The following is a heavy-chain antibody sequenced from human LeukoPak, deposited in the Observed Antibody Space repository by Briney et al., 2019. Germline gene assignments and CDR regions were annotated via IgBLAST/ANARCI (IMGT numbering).Heavy chain of an antibody. Sequence: GGSLRLSCAASGFKFSSYGMKWVRQAPGKGLEWVSFISSSSSYIYYADSLKGRFTISRDNAKNSLYLQMNSLRAEDTAVYYCARGTMFPYYFDYWGQGTLVTVSS. D-gene: IGHD3-10*02. CDR2: ISSSSSYI. CDR1: GFKFSSYG. V-gene: IGHV3-21*01. CDR3: ARGTMFPYYFDY. J-gene: IGHJ4*02.